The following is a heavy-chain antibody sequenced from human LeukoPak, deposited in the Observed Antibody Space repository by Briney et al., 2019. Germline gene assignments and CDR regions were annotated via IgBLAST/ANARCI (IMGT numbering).Heavy chain of an antibody. CDR3: ARGSDYSNGNIYEDDYEY. Sequence: GGSLRLSCAASGFTFDKYWMDWVRQAPGKGLEWVAQINQDGRVKHYVDSVKGRFTISRDNAKNLVSLQMSSLRAEGTAVYYCARGSDYSNGNIYEDDYEYWGQGTLVTVSS. CDR2: INQDGRVK. J-gene: IGHJ4*02. CDR1: GFTFDKYW. V-gene: IGHV3-7*01. D-gene: IGHD2-8*01.